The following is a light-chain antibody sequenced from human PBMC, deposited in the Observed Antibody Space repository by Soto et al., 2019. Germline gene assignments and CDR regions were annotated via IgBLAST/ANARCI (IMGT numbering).Light chain of an antibody. Sequence: EIVLTQSPATMSFSTGESATLSCRASQSVSTYLVWYQQKSGQAPRLLIYDASNRSTGIPARFSGSGSSTDFTLTISSLEPEDFAVYYCQQRSNWPITFGQGTRLEIK. CDR3: QQRSNWPIT. J-gene: IGKJ5*01. V-gene: IGKV3-11*01. CDR2: DAS. CDR1: QSVSTY.